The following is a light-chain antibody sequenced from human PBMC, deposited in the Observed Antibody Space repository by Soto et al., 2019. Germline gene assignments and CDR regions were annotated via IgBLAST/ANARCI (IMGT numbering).Light chain of an antibody. V-gene: IGLV2-14*01. CDR3: RTYTSSSTHV. CDR1: GSDVGAYNY. CDR2: EVR. J-gene: IGLJ1*01. Sequence: QSALTQPASVSGSPGQSITISCTGTGSDVGAYNYVSWYQQHPDKAPKLMIYEVRNRPSGVSTRFSGSKSGNTASLTMSGLQADDEADYGCRTYTSSSTHVFGAGTKGTVL.